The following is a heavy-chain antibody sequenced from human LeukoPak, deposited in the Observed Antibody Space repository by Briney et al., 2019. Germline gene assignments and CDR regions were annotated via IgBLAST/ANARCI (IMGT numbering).Heavy chain of an antibody. Sequence: GGSLRLSCAASGVTVSSNYMSWVRQAPGKGLEWVSVIYSGGSTYYADSVKGRFTISRDNSKNTLYLQMNSLRAEDTAVYYCARVDTAMVTGYYYYMDVWGKGTTVTVSS. V-gene: IGHV3-53*01. D-gene: IGHD5-18*01. CDR1: GVTVSSNY. CDR2: IYSGGST. CDR3: ARVDTAMVTGYYYYMDV. J-gene: IGHJ6*03.